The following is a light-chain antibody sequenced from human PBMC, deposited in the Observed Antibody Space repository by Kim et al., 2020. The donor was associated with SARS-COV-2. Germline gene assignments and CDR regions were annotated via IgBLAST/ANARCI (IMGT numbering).Light chain of an antibody. V-gene: IGKV3-20*01. Sequence: SPRERATLSCRASQSVRSNHLAWYHQKPGQAPRLLIYGASSRATGIPDRFSGSGSETDFTLTISRLEPEDFAMYYCQQYGSSPWAFGQGTKVDIK. CDR1: QSVRSNH. CDR3: QQYGSSPWA. CDR2: GAS. J-gene: IGKJ1*01.